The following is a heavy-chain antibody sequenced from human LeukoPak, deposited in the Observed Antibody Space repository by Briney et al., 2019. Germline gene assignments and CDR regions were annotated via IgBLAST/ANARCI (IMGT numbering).Heavy chain of an antibody. CDR2: ISYDGSNK. CDR1: GFTFSSYG. CDR3: ARDLEQQQLYYFDY. V-gene: IGHV3-30*19. J-gene: IGHJ4*02. D-gene: IGHD6-13*01. Sequence: GTSLRLSCAASGFTFSSYGMHWVRQAPGKGLEWVAVISYDGSNKYYADSVKGRFTISRDNSKNTLYLQMNSLRAEDTAVYYCARDLEQQQLYYFDYWGQGTLVTVSS.